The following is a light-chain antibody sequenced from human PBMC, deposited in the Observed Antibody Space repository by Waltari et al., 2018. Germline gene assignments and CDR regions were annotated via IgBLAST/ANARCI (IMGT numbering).Light chain of an antibody. CDR1: SSDVGNYNL. J-gene: IGLJ2*01. V-gene: IGLV2-23*02. CDR3: CSYAGSGSSVV. CDR2: EVS. Sequence: QSALIQPASVSGSPGQSITISCTGTSSDVGNYNLVSWYQQHPGKAPKLIIYEVSQRPSGVSNRFSGSKSGTTASLTISGLQAEDEADFYCCSYAGSGSSVVFGGGTKLTVL.